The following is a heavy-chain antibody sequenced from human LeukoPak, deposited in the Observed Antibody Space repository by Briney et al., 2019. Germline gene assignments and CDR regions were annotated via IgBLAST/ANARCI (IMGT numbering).Heavy chain of an antibody. CDR2: IYYSGST. J-gene: IGHJ3*02. V-gene: IGHV4-31*03. CDR3: ARHTLNWNDVRDAFDI. Sequence: SETLSLTCTVSGGSISSGGYYWSWIRQHPGKGLEWIGYIYYSGSTYYNPSLKSRVTISVDTSKNQFSLKLSSVTAADTAVYYCARHTLNWNDVRDAFDIWGQGTMVTVSS. D-gene: IGHD1-20*01. CDR1: GGSISSGGYY.